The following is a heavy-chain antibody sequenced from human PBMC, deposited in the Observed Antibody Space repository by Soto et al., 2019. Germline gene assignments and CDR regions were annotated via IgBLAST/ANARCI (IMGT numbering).Heavy chain of an antibody. D-gene: IGHD3-10*01. V-gene: IGHV1-69*01. CDR1: GDMFRNSA. CDR3: ARARLSTGDPNIYFFYGLDV. CDR2: IIPLFRNT. Sequence: QVQLVQSGAEVKRPGSSVNVSCKASGDMFRNSAFTWVRQSPGQGLAWMGVIIPLFRNTNVPQKCQGRVTYTADEATGSLYTDVSSLTSEDTAVYYCARARLSTGDPNIYFFYGLDVWGQGTTITVSS. J-gene: IGHJ6*02.